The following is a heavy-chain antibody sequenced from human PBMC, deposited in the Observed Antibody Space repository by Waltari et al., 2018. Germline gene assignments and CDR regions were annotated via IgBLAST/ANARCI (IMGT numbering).Heavy chain of an antibody. CDR2: IYWNDDK. J-gene: IGHJ4*02. V-gene: IGHV2-5*01. CDR1: GFSLSTSGVG. D-gene: IGHD3-22*01. Sequence: QITLKESGPTLVKPTQTLTLTCTFSGFSLSTSGVGVGWIRQPPGKALEWLALIYWNDDKRYNPSLKSRLTITKDTSKNQVVLTMTNMDPVDTATYYCAHTSYYDSSGYFAFDYWGQGTLVTVSS. CDR3: AHTSYYDSSGYFAFDY.